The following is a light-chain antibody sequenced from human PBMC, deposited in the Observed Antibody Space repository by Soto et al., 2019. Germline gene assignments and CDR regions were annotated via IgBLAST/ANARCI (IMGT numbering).Light chain of an antibody. CDR3: QQYGRSPPTT. Sequence: ELVLTQSPGTLSLSPGEIATLSCRASQSVSSSYLAWYQPKSGQAPRLLIYGASTMATRIPGRFSGSGSGKAFTLTISRLGRKDCAVYLCQQYGRSPPTTFGGGTKVQIK. CDR1: QSVSSSY. CDR2: GAS. J-gene: IGKJ4*01. V-gene: IGKV3-20*01.